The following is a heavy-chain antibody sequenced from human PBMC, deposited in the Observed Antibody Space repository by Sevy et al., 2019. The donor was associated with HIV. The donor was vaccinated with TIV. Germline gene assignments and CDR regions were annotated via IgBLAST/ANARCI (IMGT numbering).Heavy chain of an antibody. V-gene: IGHV4-61*02. D-gene: IGHD4-17*01. J-gene: IGHJ2*01. CDR2: VHNTGSA. CDR1: GGSISRGQFY. CDR3: ARNVGDYVFRYFDL. Sequence: SETLSLTCTVSGGSISRGQFYWSWIRQPAGQGLEWIGRVHNTGSATYNPYLRNRVGMSIDTSKNQFSLVLSSVTAADTAVYYCARNVGDYVFRYFDLWGRGTLVTVSS.